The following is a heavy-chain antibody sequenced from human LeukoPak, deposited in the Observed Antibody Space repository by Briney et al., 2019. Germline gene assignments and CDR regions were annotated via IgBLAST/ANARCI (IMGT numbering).Heavy chain of an antibody. CDR1: GDSISSNSAA. CDR2: TYYRSKWYH. CDR3: ARDLPESGYYHFDY. J-gene: IGHJ4*02. V-gene: IGHV6-1*01. D-gene: IGHD3-22*01. Sequence: SQTLSLTCAISGDSISSNSAAWNWIRQSPSRGLGWLGRTYYRSKWYHDFAVSVTSRITISPDTSKNQFSLHLKSVTPDDTAVYYCARDLPESGYYHFDYWGQGTLVTVSS.